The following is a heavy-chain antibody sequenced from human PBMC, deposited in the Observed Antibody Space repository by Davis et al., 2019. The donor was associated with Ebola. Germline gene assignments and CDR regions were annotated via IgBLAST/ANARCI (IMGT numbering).Heavy chain of an antibody. Sequence: PGGSLRLSCAASGFTFDDYAMHWVRQAPGKGLEWVSGISWNSGNIGYADSVKGRFTISRDNAKNSLYLQMNSLRAEDTALYYCAKDISPGIAAGYYYYGMDVWGQGTTVTVSS. CDR3: AKDISPGIAAGYYYYGMDV. V-gene: IGHV3-9*01. CDR2: ISWNSGNI. J-gene: IGHJ6*02. CDR1: GFTFDDYA. D-gene: IGHD6-13*01.